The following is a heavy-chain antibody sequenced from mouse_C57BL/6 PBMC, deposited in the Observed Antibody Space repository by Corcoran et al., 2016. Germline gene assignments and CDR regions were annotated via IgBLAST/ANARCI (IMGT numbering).Heavy chain of an antibody. Sequence: EVQLQQSGPVLVKPGASVKMSCKASGYTFTDYYMNWVKQSHGKSLEWMGVINPYNGGTSYNQKFKGKATLTVDKSSSTAYMELNSLTSEDSAVYYCARRDYGSSYAMDYWGQGTSVTVSS. CDR3: ARRDYGSSYAMDY. CDR2: INPYNGGT. D-gene: IGHD1-1*01. J-gene: IGHJ4*01. V-gene: IGHV1-19*01. CDR1: GYTFTDYY.